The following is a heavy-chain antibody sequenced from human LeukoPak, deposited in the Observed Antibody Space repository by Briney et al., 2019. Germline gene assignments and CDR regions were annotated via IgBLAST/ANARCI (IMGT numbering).Heavy chain of an antibody. D-gene: IGHD3-10*01. Sequence: GESLKISCKGSGYRFTDYWIGWVRQMPGKGLEWMAIIFPGDSDTRYSPSFQGQVTISADKSISTAYLQWSSLKASDTAIYYCARHHDSGTSRIHMDVWGKGTTVTVS. J-gene: IGHJ6*03. CDR2: IFPGDSDT. CDR1: GYRFTDYW. V-gene: IGHV5-51*01. CDR3: ARHHDSGTSRIHMDV.